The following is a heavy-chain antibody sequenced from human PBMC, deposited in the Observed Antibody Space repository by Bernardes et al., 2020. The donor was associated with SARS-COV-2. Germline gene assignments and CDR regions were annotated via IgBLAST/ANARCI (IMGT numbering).Heavy chain of an antibody. V-gene: IGHV3-30*18. J-gene: IGHJ6*02. Sequence: GGSLRLSCVASGFSFNNFGMHWVRQAPGKGLEWVAVISYEGSKKYYADSVEGRFTISKDNFKNTVYLEMNSLRPEDTAVYYCAKLQAIFWIRSYSSPMDVWGQGTTVAVSS. CDR2: ISYEGSKK. CDR3: AKLQAIFWIRSYSSPMDV. D-gene: IGHD3-3*01. CDR1: GFSFNNFG.